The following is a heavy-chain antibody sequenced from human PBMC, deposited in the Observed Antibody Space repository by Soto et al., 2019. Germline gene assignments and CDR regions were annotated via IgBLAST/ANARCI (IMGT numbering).Heavy chain of an antibody. CDR2: INPNSGGT. CDR3: ASRSSSEDY. V-gene: IGHV1-2*02. D-gene: IGHD6-13*01. CDR1: GGTSSSYA. Sequence: ASVKVSCKASGGTSSSYAISWVRQAPGQGLEWMGWINPNSGGTNYAQKFQGRVTMTRDTSISTAYMELSRLRSDDTAVYYCASRSSSEDYWGQGTLVTVSS. J-gene: IGHJ4*02.